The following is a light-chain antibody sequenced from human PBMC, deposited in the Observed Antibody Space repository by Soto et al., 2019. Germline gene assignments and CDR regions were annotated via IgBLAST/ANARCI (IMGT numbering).Light chain of an antibody. V-gene: IGKV1-5*03. CDR3: QHYNSYSEA. Sequence: DIQLTHSPSTLSGSVGDRVTLTCLASQTISSWLAWYQQKPGKAPKLLIYKASTLKSGGPSRFSGSGSGTEVTLTISSLQPDDFATYYCQHYNSYSEAFGQGTKVDIK. J-gene: IGKJ1*01. CDR1: QTISSW. CDR2: KAS.